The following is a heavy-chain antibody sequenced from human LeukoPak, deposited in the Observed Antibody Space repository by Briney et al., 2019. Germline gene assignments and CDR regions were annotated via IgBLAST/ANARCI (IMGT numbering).Heavy chain of an antibody. D-gene: IGHD6-19*01. J-gene: IGHJ6*03. CDR2: IYYSGST. Sequence: ASETLSLTCTVSGGSISSYYWSWIRQPPGEGLEWIGYIYYSGSTNYNPSLKSRVTISVDTSKNQFSLKLSSVTAADTALYYCARDRRPVGGRFDYYYYMDVWGKGTTVTVSS. CDR1: GGSISSYY. V-gene: IGHV4-59*01. CDR3: ARDRRPVGGRFDYYYYMDV.